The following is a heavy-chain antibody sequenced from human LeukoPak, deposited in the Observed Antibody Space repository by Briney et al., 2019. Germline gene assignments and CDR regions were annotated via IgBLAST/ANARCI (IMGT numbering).Heavy chain of an antibody. V-gene: IGHV3-30*02. Sequence: GGSLRLSCAGSGFSFSSYGMHWVRQAPGKGLEWMAFIRSDGSNKYYADSVKGRFTISRDNSKNTLYLQMNSLRAEDTAVYYCARDGPTTIAAAPGGYFDYWGQGTLVTVSS. CDR2: IRSDGSNK. D-gene: IGHD6-13*01. CDR1: GFSFSSYG. J-gene: IGHJ4*02. CDR3: ARDGPTTIAAAPGGYFDY.